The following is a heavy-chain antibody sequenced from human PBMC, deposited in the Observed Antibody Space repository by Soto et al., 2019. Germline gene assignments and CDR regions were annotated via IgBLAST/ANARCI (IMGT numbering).Heavy chain of an antibody. Sequence: ASVKVSCKASGYTFTSYDINWVRQATGQGLEWMGWMNPNSGNTGYAQKFQGRVTMTRNTSISTAYMELSSLRSEDTAVYYCARGVSYCSSTSCYAFIDYYYMDVWGKGTTVTVSS. D-gene: IGHD2-2*01. CDR2: MNPNSGNT. CDR3: ARGVSYCSSTSCYAFIDYYYMDV. CDR1: GYTFTSYD. V-gene: IGHV1-8*01. J-gene: IGHJ6*03.